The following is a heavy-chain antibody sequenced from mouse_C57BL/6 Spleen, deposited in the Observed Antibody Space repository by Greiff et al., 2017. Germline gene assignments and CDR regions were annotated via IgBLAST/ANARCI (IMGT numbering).Heavy chain of an antibody. V-gene: IGHV1-15*01. CDR1: GYTFTDYE. CDR2: IDPETGGT. CDR3: TRGEGNYYCSSSYYFDY. Sequence: QVQLKQSGAELVRPGASVTLSCKASGYTFTDYEMHWVKQTPVHGLEWIGAIDPETGGTAYNQEFKGKAILTADKASSTAYMELRSLTSEDSAVYYCTRGEGNYYCSSSYYFDYWGQGTTLTVSS. D-gene: IGHD1-1*01. J-gene: IGHJ2*01.